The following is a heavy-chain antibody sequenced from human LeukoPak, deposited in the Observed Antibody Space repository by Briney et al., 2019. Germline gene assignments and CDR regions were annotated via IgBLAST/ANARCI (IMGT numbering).Heavy chain of an antibody. CDR3: ARETVEMGTID. V-gene: IGHV3-53*01. Sequence: GGSLRLSCAASGSSVSSNYMSWVRQAPGKGLEWVSVIYSGGSTYYADSVKGRFTISRDNSKNTVYLQMNSLRAEDTAVYYCARETVEMGTIDWGQGTLVTVSS. CDR1: GSSVSSNY. J-gene: IGHJ4*02. CDR2: IYSGGST. D-gene: IGHD5-24*01.